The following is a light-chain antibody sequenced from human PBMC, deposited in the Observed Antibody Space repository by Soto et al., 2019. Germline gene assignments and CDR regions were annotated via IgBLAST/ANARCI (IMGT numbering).Light chain of an antibody. CDR2: LGS. CDR3: MQALQTQGT. Sequence: DIVMTQSPLSLSVTPGEPASISCRSSQSLLHSNGYKYLDWYLQKPGQSPQLLIYLGSNRAPGVPDRFSGSAAGTDFTLKISRVEAEDVGVYYCMQALQTQGTFGQGTKLEIK. CDR1: QSLLHSNGYKY. V-gene: IGKV2-28*01. J-gene: IGKJ2*01.